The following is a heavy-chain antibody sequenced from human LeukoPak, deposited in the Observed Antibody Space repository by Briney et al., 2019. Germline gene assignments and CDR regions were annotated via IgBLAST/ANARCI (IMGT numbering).Heavy chain of an antibody. CDR2: IYYSGST. CDR1: GGSLSSSTYY. CDR3: ARDLLEGWAMFYPHY. D-gene: IGHD3-10*02. J-gene: IGHJ4*02. Sequence: SETLSLTCTVSGGSLSSSTYYWGWIRQPPGKGLEWIGSIYYSGSTYYNPSLKSRVTISVDTSKNQFSLKLSSVTAADTAVYYCARDLLEGWAMFYPHYWGQGTLVTVPS. V-gene: IGHV4-39*07.